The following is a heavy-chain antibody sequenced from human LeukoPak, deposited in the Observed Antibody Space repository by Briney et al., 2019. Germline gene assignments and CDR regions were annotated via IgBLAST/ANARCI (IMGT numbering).Heavy chain of an antibody. J-gene: IGHJ3*02. D-gene: IGHD3-3*01. CDR1: GYTFTNYG. V-gene: IGHV1-18*01. CDR3: ARDQATGVTIFGVVITSADAFDI. Sequence: ASVKVSCKASGYTFTNYGVSWVRQAPGQGLEWMGWISAYNGYTNYAQKFQFRVTMTTDTSTSTAYMELRSLRSDDTAVYYCARDQATGVTIFGVVITSADAFDIWGQGTMVTVSS. CDR2: ISAYNGYT.